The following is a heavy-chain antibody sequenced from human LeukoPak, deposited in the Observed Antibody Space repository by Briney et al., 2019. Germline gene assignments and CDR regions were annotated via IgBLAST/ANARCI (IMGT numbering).Heavy chain of an antibody. J-gene: IGHJ4*02. D-gene: IGHD3-22*01. V-gene: IGHV1-18*01. CDR3: AFDSSGYSEDFDY. Sequence: ASVKVSCKGSNYTLSNYGITWVRQAPGHGLEWMGWISADNGNTHYAQKIQGRVTMTTDTSTSTAYMELRSLRSDDTAVYYCAFDSSGYSEDFDYWGQGTVVTVSS. CDR2: ISADNGNT. CDR1: NYTLSNYG.